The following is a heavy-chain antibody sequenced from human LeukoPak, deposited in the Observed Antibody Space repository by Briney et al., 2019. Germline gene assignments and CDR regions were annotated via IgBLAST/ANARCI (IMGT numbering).Heavy chain of an antibody. J-gene: IGHJ4*02. Sequence: ASVKVSCKASGYTLTGYHMHWVRQAPGQGLEWMGWINPNSGATKYAQNFQGRVTLTSDTSIRTTYMELSSLRSDDTAVYYCARDERYSYGDNHYPDLGFWGQGTPVTVSS. CDR2: INPNSGAT. D-gene: IGHD4/OR15-4a*01. CDR1: GYTLTGYH. CDR3: ARDERYSYGDNHYPDLGF. V-gene: IGHV1-2*02.